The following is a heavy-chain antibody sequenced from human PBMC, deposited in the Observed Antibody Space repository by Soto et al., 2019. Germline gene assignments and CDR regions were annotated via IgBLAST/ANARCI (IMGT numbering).Heavy chain of an antibody. CDR2: VTGSGGST. CDR3: ARAREFSGSGFDY. J-gene: IGHJ4*02. V-gene: IGHV3-23*04. Sequence: EVQLAESGGGLVQPGWSLRLSCAATGFTFRNFAMSWVRQAPGKGLEWVSLVTGSGGSTFHAASVKGRFIMSRDNAKDTMYLQMNSLRAEDTAVYYCARAREFSGSGFDYWGQGTLVTVSS. D-gene: IGHD3-10*01. CDR1: GFTFRNFA.